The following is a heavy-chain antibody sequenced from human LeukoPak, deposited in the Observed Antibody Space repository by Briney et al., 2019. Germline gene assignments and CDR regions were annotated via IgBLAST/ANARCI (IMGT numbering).Heavy chain of an antibody. J-gene: IGHJ6*04. CDR1: GGSVSSGRYY. Sequence: SETLSLTCTVSGGSVSSGRYYWSWIRQPPGKGLEWIGYIYYSGSTNYNPSLKSRVTISVDTSKNQFSLKLSSVTAADTAVYYCARESLLWFGELSAAYHYYYGMDVWGKGTTVTVSS. V-gene: IGHV4-61*01. CDR3: ARESLLWFGELSAAYHYYYGMDV. CDR2: IYYSGST. D-gene: IGHD3-10*01.